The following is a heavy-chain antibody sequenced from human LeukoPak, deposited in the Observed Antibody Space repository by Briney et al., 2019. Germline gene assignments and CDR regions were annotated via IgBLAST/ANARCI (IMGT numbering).Heavy chain of an antibody. CDR2: INPSGGST. V-gene: IGHV1-46*01. CDR1: GYTFTSYY. Sequence: ASVKVSCKASGYTFTSYYMHWVRQAPGQGLECMGIINPSGGSTSYAQKFQGRVTMTRDTSTSTVYMELSSLRSEDTAVYYCARSGTFNNWFDPWGQGTLVTVSS. J-gene: IGHJ5*02. CDR3: ARSGTFNNWFDP.